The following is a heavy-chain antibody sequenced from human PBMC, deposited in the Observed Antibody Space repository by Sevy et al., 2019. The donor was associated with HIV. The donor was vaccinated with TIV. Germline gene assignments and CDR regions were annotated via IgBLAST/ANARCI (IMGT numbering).Heavy chain of an antibody. CDR3: ARGERLRDIVVVPPAMGSGTGAFDI. D-gene: IGHD2-2*01. V-gene: IGHV3-13*01. Sequence: GGYLRLSCAASGFTFSSYDMHWVRQATGKGLEWVSAIGTAGDTYYPGSVKGRFTISRENAKNSLYLQMNSLRAGDKAVYYCARGERLRDIVVVPPAMGSGTGAFDIWGQGTMVTVSS. CDR1: GFTFSSYD. J-gene: IGHJ3*02. CDR2: IGTAGDT.